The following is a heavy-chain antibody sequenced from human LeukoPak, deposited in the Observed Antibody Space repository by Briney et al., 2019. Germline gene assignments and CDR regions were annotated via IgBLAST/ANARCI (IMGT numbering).Heavy chain of an antibody. Sequence: GGSLRLSCAASGFTFSSYGMSWVRQAPGKGLEWVSAISGSGGSTYYADSVKGRFTISRDNSKNTLYLQMNSLRAEDTAVYYCAREWADSSGWYHEDAFDIWGQGTMVTVSS. CDR2: ISGSGGST. D-gene: IGHD6-19*01. V-gene: IGHV3-23*01. CDR1: GFTFSSYG. CDR3: AREWADSSGWYHEDAFDI. J-gene: IGHJ3*02.